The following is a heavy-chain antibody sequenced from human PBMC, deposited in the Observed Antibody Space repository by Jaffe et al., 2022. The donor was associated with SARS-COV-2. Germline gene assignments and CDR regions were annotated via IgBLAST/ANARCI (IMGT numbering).Heavy chain of an antibody. Sequence: EVQLVESGGGLVKPGRSLRLSCTASGFTFGDYAMSWFRQAPGKGLEWVGFIRSKAYGGTTEYAASVKGRFTISRDDSKSIAYLQMNSLKTEDTAVYYCTRGGSGLASDAFDIWGQGTMVTVSS. D-gene: IGHD6-19*01. CDR1: GFTFGDYA. V-gene: IGHV3-49*05. CDR3: TRGGSGLASDAFDI. CDR2: IRSKAYGGTT. J-gene: IGHJ3*02.